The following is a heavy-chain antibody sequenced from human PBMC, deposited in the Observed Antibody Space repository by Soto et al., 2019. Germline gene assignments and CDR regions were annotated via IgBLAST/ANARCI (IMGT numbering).Heavy chain of an antibody. CDR2: ISGSGGST. Sequence: LRLSCAASGFTFSSYAMSWVRQAPGKGLEWVSAISGSGGSTYYADSVKGRFTISRDNSKNTLYLQMNSLRAEDTAVYYCAKVGDSSGYYWDYWGQGTLVTVSS. CDR1: GFTFSSYA. V-gene: IGHV3-23*01. CDR3: AKVGDSSGYYWDY. J-gene: IGHJ4*02. D-gene: IGHD3-22*01.